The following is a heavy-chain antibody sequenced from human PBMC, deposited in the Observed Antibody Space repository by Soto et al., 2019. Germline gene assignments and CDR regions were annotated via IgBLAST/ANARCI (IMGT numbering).Heavy chain of an antibody. CDR2: IYYSGST. CDR1: GGSISSGGYY. D-gene: IGHD3-22*01. CDR3: ARGDYYDSSGYYYATTIFDY. Sequence: SSETLSLTCTVSGGSISSGGYYWSWIRQHPGKGLEWIGYIYYSGSTYYNPSLKSRVTISVDTSKNQFSLKLSSVTAADTAVYYCARGDYYDSSGYYYATTIFDYWGQGTLVTVSS. V-gene: IGHV4-31*03. J-gene: IGHJ4*02.